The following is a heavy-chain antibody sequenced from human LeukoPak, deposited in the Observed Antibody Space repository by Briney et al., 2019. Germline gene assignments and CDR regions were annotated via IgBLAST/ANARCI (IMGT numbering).Heavy chain of an antibody. Sequence: GGSLRLSCAASGFTFSSYGMHWVRQAPGKGLEWVAFIRYDGSNKYYADSVKGRFTISRDNSKNTLYLQMNSLRAEDTAVYYCATVRITMVRGVSPPFDYWGQGTLVTVSS. CDR2: IRYDGSNK. CDR1: GFTFSSYG. J-gene: IGHJ4*02. D-gene: IGHD3-10*01. CDR3: ATVRITMVRGVSPPFDY. V-gene: IGHV3-30*02.